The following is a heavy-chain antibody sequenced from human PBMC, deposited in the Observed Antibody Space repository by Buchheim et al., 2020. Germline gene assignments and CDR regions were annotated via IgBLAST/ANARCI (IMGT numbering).Heavy chain of an antibody. CDR2: ISFDGSSK. D-gene: IGHD3-9*01. J-gene: IGHJ4*02. Sequence: QVQLVESGGRVVQPGRSLRLSCTASGFIFSSYAMHWVRQAPGKGLEWMATISFDGSSKYYADAVKGRFTLSRDNSENTLYLQMNSLRAEDTAVYFCAKDNVEFDWSGRGDWGQGTL. CDR1: GFIFSSYA. V-gene: IGHV3-30*04. CDR3: AKDNVEFDWSGRGD.